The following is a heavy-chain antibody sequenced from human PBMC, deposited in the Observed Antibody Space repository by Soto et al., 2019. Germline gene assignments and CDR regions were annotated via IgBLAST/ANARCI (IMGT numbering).Heavy chain of an antibody. CDR2: INPNSGGT. CDR3: ARDRGYYDILTGSNYYYYYGMDV. D-gene: IGHD3-9*01. J-gene: IGHJ6*02. Sequence: SVKVSCKASGYTFTGYYMHWVRQAPGQGLEWMGWINPNSGGTNYAQKFQGWVTMTRDTSISTAYMELSRLRSDDTAVYYCARDRGYYDILTGSNYYYYYGMDVWGQGTTVTVSS. V-gene: IGHV1-2*04. CDR1: GYTFTGYY.